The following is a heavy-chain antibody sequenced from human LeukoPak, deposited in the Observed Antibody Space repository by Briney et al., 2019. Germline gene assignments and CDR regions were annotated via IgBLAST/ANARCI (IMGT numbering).Heavy chain of an antibody. Sequence: SETLSLTCAVYGGSFSGYYWSWIRQPPGKGLEWIGEINHSGSTNYNPSLKSRVTISVDTSKNQFSLKLSSVTAADTAVYYCARWSSWYGHGYFQHWGQGTLVTVSS. CDR3: ARWSSWYGHGYFQH. J-gene: IGHJ1*01. V-gene: IGHV4-34*01. D-gene: IGHD6-13*01. CDR1: GGSFSGYY. CDR2: INHSGST.